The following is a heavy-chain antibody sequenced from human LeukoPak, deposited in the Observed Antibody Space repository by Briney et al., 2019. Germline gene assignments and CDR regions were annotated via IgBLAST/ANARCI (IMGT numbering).Heavy chain of an antibody. CDR1: GFTFSSYA. Sequence: GGSLRLSCAASGFTFSSYAMSWVREAPGKGLECVSGISGSGGSTYYADSVKGRLTISRDNSKNTLYLQMNSLRAEDTAVYYCAKDPYYDFWSGYPPDYWGQGTLVTVSS. V-gene: IGHV3-23*01. CDR3: AKDPYYDFWSGYPPDY. D-gene: IGHD3-3*01. CDR2: ISGSGGST. J-gene: IGHJ4*02.